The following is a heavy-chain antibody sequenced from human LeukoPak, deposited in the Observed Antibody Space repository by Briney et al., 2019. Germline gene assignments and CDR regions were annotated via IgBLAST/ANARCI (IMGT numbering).Heavy chain of an antibody. D-gene: IGHD6-13*01. Sequence: GASVKVSCKASGGTFISYAISWVRQAPGQGLEWMGGIIPIFGTANYAQKFQGRVTITADESTSTAYMELSSLRSEDTAVYYCARGGQLALYYYGMDVWGQGTTVTVSS. J-gene: IGHJ6*02. CDR2: IIPIFGTA. CDR3: ARGGQLALYYYGMDV. V-gene: IGHV1-69*13. CDR1: GGTFISYA.